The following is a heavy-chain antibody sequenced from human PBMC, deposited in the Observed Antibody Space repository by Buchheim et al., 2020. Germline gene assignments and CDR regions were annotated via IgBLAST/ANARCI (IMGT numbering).Heavy chain of an antibody. CDR1: GDSISSNKYY. Sequence: QVQLQESGPGLVKPSQTLSLTCTVSGDSISSNKYYWTWIRQQPGKGLEWIGYVSYSGTTYYNPSLKSRVTVSGDTSKNLFSLKLTSVTAADTAIYYCARDQNGYYLYWGQG. J-gene: IGHJ4*02. D-gene: IGHD3-22*01. CDR3: ARDQNGYYLY. CDR2: VSYSGTT. V-gene: IGHV4-31*03.